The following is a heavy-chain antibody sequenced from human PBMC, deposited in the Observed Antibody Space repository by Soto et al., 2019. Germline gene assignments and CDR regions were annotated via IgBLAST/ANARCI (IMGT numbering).Heavy chain of an antibody. CDR3: AGDPFYYASGF. D-gene: IGHD3-10*01. Sequence: GGSLRLSCAASGFRFGDHYMTWIRQAPGKGLEWVSKISGDGTTQYYANSVKGRFTVSRDNTKNSLHLQMNRLRAEDTALYYCAGDPFYYASGFWGQGTLVTVSS. V-gene: IGHV3-11*01. J-gene: IGHJ4*02. CDR1: GFRFGDHY. CDR2: ISGDGTTQ.